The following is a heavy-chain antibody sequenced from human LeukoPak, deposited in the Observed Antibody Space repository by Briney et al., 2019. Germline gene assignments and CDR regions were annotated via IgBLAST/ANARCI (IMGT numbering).Heavy chain of an antibody. V-gene: IGHV3-33*08. Sequence: GGSLRLSCAASGFTFSSYGMHWVRQAPGKGLEWVAVIWYGGSNKYYADSVKGRFTISRDNAKDSLYLQMNSLRAEDTAVYYCARDYKGLSEYWGQGTLVTVSS. J-gene: IGHJ4*02. CDR1: GFTFSSYG. CDR3: ARDYKGLSEY. CDR2: IWYGGSNK. D-gene: IGHD1-1*01.